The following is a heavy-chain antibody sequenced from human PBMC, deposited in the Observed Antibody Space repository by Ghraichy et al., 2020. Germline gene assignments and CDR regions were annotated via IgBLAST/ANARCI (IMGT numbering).Heavy chain of an antibody. J-gene: IGHJ4*02. CDR2: ITSSGSTI. Sequence: GESLNISCAASGFTFSNYAMDWVRQAPGKGLEWLSYITSSGSTIYYADSVKGRFTISRDNVKNSLYLQMSSLRDEDMAVYYCAREGGNYCSGGSCSRDFDYWGQGTLVTVSS. CDR1: GFTFSNYA. D-gene: IGHD2-15*01. CDR3: AREGGNYCSGGSCSRDFDY. V-gene: IGHV3-48*02.